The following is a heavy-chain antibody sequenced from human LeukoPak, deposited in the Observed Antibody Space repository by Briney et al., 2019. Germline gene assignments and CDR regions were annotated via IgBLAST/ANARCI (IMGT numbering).Heavy chain of an antibody. CDR1: GFTFSSYG. J-gene: IGHJ4*02. CDR2: IWYDGSNK. D-gene: IGHD5-12*01. Sequence: GGSLRLSCAASGFTFSSYGMHWVRQAPGKGLEWVAVIWYDGSNKYYADSVKGRFTISRDNSKNTLYLQMNSLRPEDAAVYFCASSRGYSDYDSDYWGQGTLVTVSS. CDR3: ASSRGYSDYDSDY. V-gene: IGHV3-33*01.